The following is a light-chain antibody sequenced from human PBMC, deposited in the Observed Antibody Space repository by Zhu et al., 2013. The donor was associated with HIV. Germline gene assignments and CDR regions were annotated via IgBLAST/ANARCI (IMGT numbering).Light chain of an antibody. Sequence: QSALTQPASVSGSLGRSISISCTGTSSNNYVSWYQQHPGKAPKLIIYEVTNRPSGVSNRFSGSKSGNTASLTISGLQAEDEADYFCSSYTYSSTLVVFGGGTKLAVL. CDR2: EVT. CDR1: SSNNY. V-gene: IGLV2-14*01. J-gene: IGLJ2*01. CDR3: SSYTYSSTLVV.